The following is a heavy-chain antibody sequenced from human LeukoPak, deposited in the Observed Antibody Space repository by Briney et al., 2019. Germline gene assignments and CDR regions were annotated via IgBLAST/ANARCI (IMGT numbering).Heavy chain of an antibody. Sequence: GGSLRLSCAASGXTFSSYGMHWVRQAPGKGLEWVAVIWYDGSNKYYADSVKGRFTISRDNSKNTLYLQMNSLRAEDTAVYYCAREVGYYDSSGYFGYWGQGTLVTVSS. V-gene: IGHV3-33*01. J-gene: IGHJ4*02. D-gene: IGHD3-22*01. CDR3: AREVGYYDSSGYFGY. CDR2: IWYDGSNK. CDR1: GXTFSSYG.